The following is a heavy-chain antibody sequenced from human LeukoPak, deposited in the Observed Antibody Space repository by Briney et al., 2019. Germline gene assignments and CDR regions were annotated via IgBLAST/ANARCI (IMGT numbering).Heavy chain of an antibody. V-gene: IGHV4-34*01. CDR3: ATRGMVDTAMDDY. Sequence: SETLSLTCAVYGESFSGYYWSWLRQPPGKGLEWIGEINHSGSTNYNPSLKSRVTISVDTSKNQFSLKLSSVTAADTAVYYCATRGMVDTAMDDYWGQGTLVTVSS. J-gene: IGHJ4*02. CDR2: INHSGST. CDR1: GESFSGYY. D-gene: IGHD5-18*01.